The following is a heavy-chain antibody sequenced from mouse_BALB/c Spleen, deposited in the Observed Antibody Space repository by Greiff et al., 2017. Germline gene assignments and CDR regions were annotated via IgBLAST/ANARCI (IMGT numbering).Heavy chain of an antibody. CDR2: ISDGGSYT. V-gene: IGHV5-4*02. J-gene: IGHJ1*01. CDR1: GFTFSDYY. CDR3: ARYFDV. Sequence: DVMLVESGGGLVKPGGSLKLSCAASGFTFSDYYMYWVRQTPEKRLEWVATISDGGSYTYYPDSVKGRFTISRDNAKNNLYLQMSSLKSEDTAMYYCARYFDVWGAGTTVTVSS.